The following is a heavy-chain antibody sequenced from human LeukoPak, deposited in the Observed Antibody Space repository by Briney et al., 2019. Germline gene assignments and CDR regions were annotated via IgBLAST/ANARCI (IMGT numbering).Heavy chain of an antibody. J-gene: IGHJ5*02. CDR2: IYYSGST. V-gene: IGHV4-59*01. Sequence: SETLSLTCTVSGGSISSYYWSWIRQPPGKGLEWIGYIYYSGSTNYNPSLKSRVTISVDTSKNQFSLKLSSVTAADTAVYYCARVVHSDYVIWFDPWGQGTLVTVSS. D-gene: IGHD4-11*01. CDR1: GGSISSYY. CDR3: ARVVHSDYVIWFDP.